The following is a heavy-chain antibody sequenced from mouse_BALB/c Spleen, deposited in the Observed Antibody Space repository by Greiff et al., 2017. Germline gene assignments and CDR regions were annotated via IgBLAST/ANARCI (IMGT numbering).Heavy chain of an antibody. CDR2: ISSGSSTI. V-gene: IGHV5-17*02. CDR1: GFTFSSFG. CDR3: ARSFYYGSSYGYFDV. J-gene: IGHJ1*01. D-gene: IGHD1-1*01. Sequence: EVMLVESGGGLVQPGGSRKLSCAASGFTFSSFGMHWVRQAPEKGLEWVAYISSGSSTIYYADTVKGRFTISRDNPKNTLFLQMTSLRSEDTAMYYCARSFYYGSSYGYFDVWGAGTTVTVSS.